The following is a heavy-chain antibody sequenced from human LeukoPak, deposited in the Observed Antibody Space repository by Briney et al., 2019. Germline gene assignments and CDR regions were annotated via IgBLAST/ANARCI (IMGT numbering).Heavy chain of an antibody. CDR2: IIPIFGTA. V-gene: IGHV1-69*13. CDR1: GGTFSSYA. D-gene: IGHD2-2*01. J-gene: IGHJ5*02. Sequence: SVKVSCKASGGTFSSYAISWVRQAPGQGLEWMGGIIPIFGTANYAQRFQGRVTITADESTSTAYMELSSLRSEDTAVYYCARDCSSTSCFNWFDPWGQGTLVTVSS. CDR3: ARDCSSTSCFNWFDP.